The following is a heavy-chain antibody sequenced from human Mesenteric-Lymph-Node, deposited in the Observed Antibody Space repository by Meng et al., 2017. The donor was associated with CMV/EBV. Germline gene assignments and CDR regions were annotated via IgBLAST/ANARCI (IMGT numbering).Heavy chain of an antibody. V-gene: IGHV4-39*07. CDR3: ARPQYGSSWGNYYYYGMDV. CDR2: IYYSGST. J-gene: IGHJ6*02. Sequence: SETLSLTCSVSGGSIRTSSYYWGWFRQPPGKGLEWIGSIYYSGSTYYNPSLKSRVTISVDTSKNHFSLSLRSVTAADTAVYYCARPQYGSSWGNYYYYGMDVWGQGTTVTVSS. CDR1: GGSIRTSSYY. D-gene: IGHD6-13*01.